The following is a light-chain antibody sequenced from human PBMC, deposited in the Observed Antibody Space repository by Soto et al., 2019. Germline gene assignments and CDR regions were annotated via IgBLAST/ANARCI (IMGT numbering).Light chain of an antibody. CDR1: QSVSNF. Sequence: EIVLTQSPATLSLSPGERATLSCRASQSVSNFLAWYQQKPGKAPRLLISDASNRATGIPGRFSGSGSGTDFSLPNNSLESEDFAVYCCQQRGNLPWTFGQGTKVEIK. CDR2: DAS. V-gene: IGKV3-11*01. CDR3: QQRGNLPWT. J-gene: IGKJ1*01.